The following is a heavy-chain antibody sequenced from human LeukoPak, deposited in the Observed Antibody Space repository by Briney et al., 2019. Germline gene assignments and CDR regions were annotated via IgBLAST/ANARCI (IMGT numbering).Heavy chain of an antibody. CDR3: ASGGSGSYFHYYGMDV. D-gene: IGHD3-10*01. Sequence: ASVKVSCKASGYTFTVYYMHWVRQAPGQGLEWMGWINPNSGGTNYAQKFQGRVTMTRDTSISTAYMELSRLRSDDTAVYYCASGGSGSYFHYYGMDVWGQGTTVTVSS. CDR2: INPNSGGT. CDR1: GYTFTVYY. J-gene: IGHJ6*02. V-gene: IGHV1-2*02.